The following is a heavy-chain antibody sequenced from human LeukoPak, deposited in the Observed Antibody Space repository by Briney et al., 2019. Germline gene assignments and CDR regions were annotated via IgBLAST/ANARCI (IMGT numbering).Heavy chain of an antibody. V-gene: IGHV3-21*06. CDR2: ISSSSSYI. CDR3: ARSFGDYVPEYFHY. D-gene: IGHD4-17*01. Sequence: GGSLRLSCAASGFTFSSYSMNWVRQAPGKELEWVSSISSSSSYIYYADSVKGRFTISRDNTKNSLYLQMNSLRVEDTAVYYCARSFGDYVPEYFHYWGQGTLVTVSS. CDR1: GFTFSSYS. J-gene: IGHJ1*01.